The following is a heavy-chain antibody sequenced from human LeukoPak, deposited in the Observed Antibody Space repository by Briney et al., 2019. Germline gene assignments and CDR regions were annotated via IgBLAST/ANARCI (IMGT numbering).Heavy chain of an antibody. CDR2: INNDGSST. Sequence: GGSLRLSCAASGFXFSTYWIHWVRQAPGKGPVWVSRINNDGSSTTYADSVKGRCTISRDNAKNTLYLQMNSLRAEDTAVYYCAKLTYYDAFDIWGQGTMVTVSS. D-gene: IGHD1-26*01. J-gene: IGHJ3*02. CDR1: GFXFSTYW. V-gene: IGHV3-74*01. CDR3: AKLTYYDAFDI.